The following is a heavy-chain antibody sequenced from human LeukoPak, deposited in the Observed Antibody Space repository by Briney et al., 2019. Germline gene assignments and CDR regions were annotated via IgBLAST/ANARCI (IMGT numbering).Heavy chain of an antibody. CDR2: ISGSGAGT. CDR3: AKMVREFYAISYYFDY. Sequence: GGSLRLSCAVSGFTFSSYAMNWVRQAPGKGLEWVSGISGSGAGTYYADSVKGRFTISRDNSKNTLYLQLNSLRAEGTAVYYCAKMVREFYAISYYFDYWGQGTLVTVSS. D-gene: IGHD5/OR15-5a*01. CDR1: GFTFSSYA. V-gene: IGHV3-23*01. J-gene: IGHJ4*02.